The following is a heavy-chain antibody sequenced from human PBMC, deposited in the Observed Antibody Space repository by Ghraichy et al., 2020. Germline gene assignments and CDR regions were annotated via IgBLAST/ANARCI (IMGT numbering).Heavy chain of an antibody. CDR3: ARQKRLASGGMLGWFDP. Sequence: SKTLSLTCTVSGGSISSSSYYWGWIRQPPGMGLEWIGSIYYNGNAYYNPSLKSRVTMSVVTSNHQFSLKLSSVTAADTAVYYCARQKRLASGGMLGWFDPWGQGTLVTVSS. V-gene: IGHV4-39*01. J-gene: IGHJ5*02. CDR1: GGSISSSSYY. D-gene: IGHD6-13*01. CDR2: IYYNGNA.